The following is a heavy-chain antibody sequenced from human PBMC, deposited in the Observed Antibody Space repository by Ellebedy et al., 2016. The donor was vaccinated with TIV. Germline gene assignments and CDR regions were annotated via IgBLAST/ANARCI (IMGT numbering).Heavy chain of an antibody. Sequence: GESLKISCAASGFTFSSYGMHWVRQAPGKGLEWVAVISYDGSNKYYADSVKGRFTISRDNSKNTVYLQMNSLRAEDTAVYYCARDRWHAVWGDSWGQGTLVTVSS. CDR1: GFTFSSYG. CDR3: ARDRWHAVWGDS. CDR2: ISYDGSNK. V-gene: IGHV3-30*03. J-gene: IGHJ4*02. D-gene: IGHD3-16*01.